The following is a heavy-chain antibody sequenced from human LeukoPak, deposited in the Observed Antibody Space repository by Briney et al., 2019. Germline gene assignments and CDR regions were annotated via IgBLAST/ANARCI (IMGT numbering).Heavy chain of an antibody. D-gene: IGHD2-2*01. CDR1: GFTFSDYY. CDR3: ARASLFQLLSPGPQYYYYYGMDV. V-gene: IGHV3-11*01. Sequence: GGSLRLSCAASGFTFSDYYLSWIRQSPEKGLEWVSYMSASGTSIYYADSVKGRFTISRDNAKKSLYLQMNSLRAEDTAVYYCARASLFQLLSPGPQYYYYYGMDVWGQGTTVTVSS. CDR2: MSASGTSI. J-gene: IGHJ6*02.